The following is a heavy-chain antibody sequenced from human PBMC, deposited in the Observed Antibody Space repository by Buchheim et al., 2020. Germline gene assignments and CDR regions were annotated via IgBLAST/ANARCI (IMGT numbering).Heavy chain of an antibody. CDR1: GFTFSSYS. J-gene: IGHJ4*02. D-gene: IGHD3-10*01. CDR2: ISSSSSTI. CDR3: ASGLHTDGWDY. Sequence: EVQLVESGGGLVQPGGSLRLSCAASGFTFSSYSMNWVRQAPGKGLEWVSYISSSSSTIYYADSVKGRFTIPRDNAKNLLSLQMNSLRAEDTAVYYCASGLHTDGWDYWGQGTL. V-gene: IGHV3-48*01.